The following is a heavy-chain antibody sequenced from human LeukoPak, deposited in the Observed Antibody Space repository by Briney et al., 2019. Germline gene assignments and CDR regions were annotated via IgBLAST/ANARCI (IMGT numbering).Heavy chain of an antibody. CDR3: ARPFDY. CDR2: ISYDGSNK. Sequence: GRSLRLSCAASGFTFDDYAMHWVRQAPGKGLEWVAVISYDGSNKYYADSVKGRFTISRDNAKNTLYLQMNSLRAEDTAVYYCARPFDYWGQGTLVTVSS. J-gene: IGHJ4*02. V-gene: IGHV3-30-3*01. CDR1: GFTFDDYA.